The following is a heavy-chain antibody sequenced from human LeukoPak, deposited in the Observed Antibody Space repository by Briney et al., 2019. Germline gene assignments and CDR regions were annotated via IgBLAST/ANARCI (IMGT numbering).Heavy chain of an antibody. Sequence: GGSLRPSCAASGFDFTSYPMGWVRQAPGKGLEWISTISSSHIYMFYTNSVKGRFTISRDNAKTSLYLQMNSLRVEDTAIYYCARDRGAIPHYYDSSGPDAFDIWGQGTMVTVSS. V-gene: IGHV3-21*01. D-gene: IGHD3-22*01. CDR3: ARDRGAIPHYYDSSGPDAFDI. CDR1: GFDFTSYP. J-gene: IGHJ3*02. CDR2: ISSSHIYM.